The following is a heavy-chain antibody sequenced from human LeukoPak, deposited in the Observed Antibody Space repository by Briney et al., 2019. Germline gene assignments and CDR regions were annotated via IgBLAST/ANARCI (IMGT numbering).Heavy chain of an antibody. CDR3: ARTSGQQPIDY. Sequence: SETLSLTCTVSGGSISSYYWSWIRQPPGKGLEWIGYIYYSGSTNYNPSLKSRVTISVDTSKNQFSLKLSSVTAADTAVYYCARTSGQQPIDYWGQGTLVTVSS. CDR2: IYYSGST. J-gene: IGHJ4*02. D-gene: IGHD6-13*01. V-gene: IGHV4-59*12. CDR1: GGSISSYY.